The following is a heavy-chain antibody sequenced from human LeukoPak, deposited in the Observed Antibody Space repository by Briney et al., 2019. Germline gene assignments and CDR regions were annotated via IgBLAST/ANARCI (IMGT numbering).Heavy chain of an antibody. CDR3: ARDWVYYDSTGYYYYYYGMDV. Sequence: ASVTVSCKASGYTFTSYGLSWVRPAPGKGLEGMGWINAYHGNTNYAQKLQGRVPMTKDTSTGPAYMELRRLRCADTAGYYRARDWVYYDSTGYYYYYYGMDVWGQGTTVTVSS. D-gene: IGHD3-22*01. CDR1: GYTFTSYG. V-gene: IGHV1-18*01. J-gene: IGHJ6*02. CDR2: INAYHGNT.